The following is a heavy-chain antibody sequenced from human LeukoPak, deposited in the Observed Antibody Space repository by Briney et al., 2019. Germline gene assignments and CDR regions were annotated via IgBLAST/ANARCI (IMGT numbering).Heavy chain of an antibody. J-gene: IGHJ4*02. V-gene: IGHV3-7*05. CDR2: IKTDGSEK. CDR3: ARDIFDY. Sequence: PGGSLRLSCAASGFTLSSYWMSWVRQAPGEGLEWVANIKTDGSEKHYVDSVKGRFTISRDNAKNSLFLQMNSLRVEDTAVYYCARDIFDYWGQGTLVTVPS. CDR1: GFTLSSYW.